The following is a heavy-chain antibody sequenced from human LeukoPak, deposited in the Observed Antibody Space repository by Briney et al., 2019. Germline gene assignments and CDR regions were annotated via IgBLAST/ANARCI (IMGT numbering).Heavy chain of an antibody. CDR3: AELGITMIGGV. CDR2: ISSNGGST. CDR1: GFTFSSYA. D-gene: IGHD3-10*02. Sequence: NPGGSLRLSCAASGFTFSSYAMHWVRQAPGKGLEYVSAISSNGGSTYYANSVKGRFTISRDNSKNTLYLQMGSLRAEDTAVYYCAELGITMIGGVWGKGTTVTISS. V-gene: IGHV3-64*01. J-gene: IGHJ6*04.